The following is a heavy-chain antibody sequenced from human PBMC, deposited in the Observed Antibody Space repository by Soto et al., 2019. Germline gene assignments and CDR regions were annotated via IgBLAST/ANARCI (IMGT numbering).Heavy chain of an antibody. CDR3: ARDPFPVNYYFDY. Sequence: GGSLRLSCAASGFTFSSYGMHWVRQAPGKGLEWVAVIWYDGSNKYYADSVKGRFTISRDNSKNTLYLQMNSLRAEDTAVYYCARDPFPVNYYFDYWGQGTLVTSPQ. J-gene: IGHJ4*02. CDR2: IWYDGSNK. V-gene: IGHV3-33*01. CDR1: GFTFSSYG.